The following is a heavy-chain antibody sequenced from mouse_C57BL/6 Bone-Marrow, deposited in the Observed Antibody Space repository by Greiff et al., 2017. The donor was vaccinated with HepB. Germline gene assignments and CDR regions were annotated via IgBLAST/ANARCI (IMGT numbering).Heavy chain of an antibody. J-gene: IGHJ2*01. CDR3: AREICDY. Sequence: EVQLQESGPGLVKPSQSLSLTCSVTGYSITSGYYWNWIRQFPGNKLEWMGYISYDGSNNYNPSLKNRISITRDTSKNQFFLKLNSVTTEDTATYYCAREICDYWGQGTTLTVSS. V-gene: IGHV3-6*01. CDR2: ISYDGSN. CDR1: GYSITSGYY.